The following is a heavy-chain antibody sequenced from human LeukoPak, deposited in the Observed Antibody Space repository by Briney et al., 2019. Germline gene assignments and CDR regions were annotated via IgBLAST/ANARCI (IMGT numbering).Heavy chain of an antibody. Sequence: GGSLRLSCAASGFTFCSYAMHWVRQAPGKGLEWVALISYDGSNKYYVDSVKGRLTISRDNSKNTLYLQMNSLRAEDTALYYCATHYYDSSGYHSPDYWGQGTLVTVSS. CDR3: ATHYYDSSGYHSPDY. D-gene: IGHD3-22*01. V-gene: IGHV3-30-3*01. CDR2: ISYDGSNK. CDR1: GFTFCSYA. J-gene: IGHJ4*02.